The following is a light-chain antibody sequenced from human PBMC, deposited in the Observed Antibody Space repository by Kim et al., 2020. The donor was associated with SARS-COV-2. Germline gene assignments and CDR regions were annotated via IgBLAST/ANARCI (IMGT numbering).Light chain of an antibody. CDR1: PDVDGKW. V-gene: IGKV3-20*01. CDR2: GSS. CDR3: QQHGDFRWT. J-gene: IGKJ1*01. Sequence: EIVVTQSPGTLSSSPGERATLSCRVSPDVDGKWLGWYQQKPGQAPRLLIYGSSTRATGIPDRFIGSGSGTEFTLTISRLEPEDFAVYYCQQHGDFRWTFGQGTKVDIK.